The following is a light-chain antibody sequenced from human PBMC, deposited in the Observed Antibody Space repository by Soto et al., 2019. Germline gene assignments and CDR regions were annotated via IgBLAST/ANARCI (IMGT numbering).Light chain of an antibody. CDR2: LNSDGSH. Sequence: VVTQSPSASASLGASVKLTCTLSSGHSSYAIAWHQQQPEKGPRYLMKLNSDGSHSKGDGIPDRFSGSSSGAERYLTISSLQSEDEADYYCQTWGTGTWVFGGGTKVTVL. CDR3: QTWGTGTWV. J-gene: IGLJ3*02. CDR1: SGHSSYA. V-gene: IGLV4-69*01.